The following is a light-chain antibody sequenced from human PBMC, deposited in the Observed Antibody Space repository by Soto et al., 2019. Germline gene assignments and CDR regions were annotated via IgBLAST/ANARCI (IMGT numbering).Light chain of an antibody. V-gene: IGKV1-5*03. CDR1: QSIVTW. CDR2: PAS. J-gene: IGKJ1*01. CDR3: QHHLRYPLT. Sequence: DIQMTQSPSTLSASVGDRVTITCRASQSIVTWLAWYQQKPGKAPKLLIYPASNLERGVPSRFSGSGSGTEFTLTISSLQPDDFATYYCQHHLRYPLTFGQGTKVEIK.